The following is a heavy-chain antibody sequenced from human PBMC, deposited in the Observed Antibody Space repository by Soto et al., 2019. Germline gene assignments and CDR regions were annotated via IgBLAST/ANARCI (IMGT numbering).Heavy chain of an antibody. CDR1: GSMFGSYW. Sequence: GGSLRLSCTASGSMFGSYWMTWVRHVPGKGLQWVANIKRDGSEKYYVDFVKGRFTISRDNAGNSVFLDMNNLRVDDTATYYCARVRATDYEIDYWGQGALVTVSS. D-gene: IGHD4-17*01. V-gene: IGHV3-7*03. CDR3: ARVRATDYEIDY. CDR2: IKRDGSEK. J-gene: IGHJ4*02.